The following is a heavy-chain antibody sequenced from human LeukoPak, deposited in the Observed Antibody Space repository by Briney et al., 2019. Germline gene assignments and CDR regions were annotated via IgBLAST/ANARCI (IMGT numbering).Heavy chain of an antibody. V-gene: IGHV3-74*03. D-gene: IGHD5-24*01. CDR3: ARGDGGFDY. CDR2: TNNDGTTK. J-gene: IGHJ4*02. Sequence: GGSLRLSCAASGFMFSNFRMHWVRQAPGKGLEWVSFTNNDGTTKEYADSVKGRFTISRDNTRNTVDLQMNGLSAEDTAVYYCARGDGGFDYWGQGSLVTVSS. CDR1: GFMFSNFR.